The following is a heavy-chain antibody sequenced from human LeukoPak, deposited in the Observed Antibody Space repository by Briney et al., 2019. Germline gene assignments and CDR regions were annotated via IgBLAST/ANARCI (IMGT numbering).Heavy chain of an antibody. V-gene: IGHV3-30*02. D-gene: IGHD1-7*01. CDR1: GFTFSSYG. J-gene: IGHJ5*02. Sequence: PGGSLRLSCAASGFTFSSYGMHWVRQAPGKGLEWVAFIRYDGSNKYYVDSVKGRFTISRDNSKNTLYLQMNSLRAEDTAVYYCARHQTANNWNYRVHWFDPWGQGTLVTVSS. CDR2: IRYDGSNK. CDR3: ARHQTANNWNYRVHWFDP.